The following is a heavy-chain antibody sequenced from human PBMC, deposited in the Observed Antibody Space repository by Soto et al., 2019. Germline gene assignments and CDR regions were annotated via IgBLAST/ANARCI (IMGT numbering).Heavy chain of an antibody. Sequence: GGSLRLSCAASGFTFGSYWMHWVRQAPGKGLVWVSLIHSDGSRTAYADSVKGRFTISRDNAKNTLYLQMDSLRAEDTAVYYCAKAESRGVWIGSYTYYYYMDVWGKGTTVTVSS. CDR3: AKAESRGVWIGSYTYYYYMDV. CDR1: GFTFGSYW. J-gene: IGHJ6*03. V-gene: IGHV3-74*01. CDR2: IHSDGSRT. D-gene: IGHD3-3*01.